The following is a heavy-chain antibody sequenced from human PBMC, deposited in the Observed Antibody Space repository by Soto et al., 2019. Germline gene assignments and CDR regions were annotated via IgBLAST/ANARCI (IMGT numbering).Heavy chain of an antibody. Sequence: SETLSLTCTVSGGSISSSSNHWGWIRQPPGKGLEWIGSIYYSGSTYYNPSLKSRVNISVDTSKNQFSLKLSSVTAADTAVYYCANDANHDYLSPYWGQGTLVTVSS. CDR3: ANDANHDYLSPY. CDR1: GGSISSSSNH. D-gene: IGHD4-17*01. CDR2: IYYSGST. V-gene: IGHV4-39*01. J-gene: IGHJ4*02.